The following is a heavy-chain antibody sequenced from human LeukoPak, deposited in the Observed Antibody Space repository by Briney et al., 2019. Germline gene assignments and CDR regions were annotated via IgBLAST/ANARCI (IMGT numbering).Heavy chain of an antibody. D-gene: IGHD2-15*01. V-gene: IGHV1-8*01. CDR2: MNPNSGKT. Sequence: ASVKVSCKASGYTFISYDINWVRQATGQGLEWMGWMNPNSGKTAYAEKFQGRVTFTRNTSIRTAYMEMSGLRSEDTAVYYCARGRVADIAFDMWGQGTMVTVSS. CDR3: ARGRVADIAFDM. J-gene: IGHJ3*02. CDR1: GYTFISYD.